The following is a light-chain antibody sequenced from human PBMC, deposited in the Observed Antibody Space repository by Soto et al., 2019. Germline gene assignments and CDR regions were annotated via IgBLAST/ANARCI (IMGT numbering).Light chain of an antibody. Sequence: EIVLTQSPGTLSLSPGERATLSCRASQSVSSSYLAWYQQKPGQAPRLLIYGASSRATGIPDRFSGCGSGTDFTLTISRLEPKDFAVYYCQQYGSSPGTFGQGTKVEIK. CDR2: GAS. CDR1: QSVSSSY. V-gene: IGKV3-20*01. J-gene: IGKJ1*01. CDR3: QQYGSSPGT.